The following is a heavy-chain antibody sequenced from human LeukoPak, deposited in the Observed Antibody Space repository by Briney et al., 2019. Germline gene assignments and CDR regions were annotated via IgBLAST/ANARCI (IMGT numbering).Heavy chain of an antibody. CDR2: MNPNSGNT. CDR3: ATRPGDYGGNSEYFDY. Sequence: ASVKVSCKASGYTFTTYDINWVRQATGQGREWMGWMNPNSGNTGYAQTFQGRVTMTRDTSISTAYMELSSLRSEDTAVYYCATRPGDYGGNSEYFDYWGQGTLVTVSS. V-gene: IGHV1-8*01. J-gene: IGHJ4*02. D-gene: IGHD4-23*01. CDR1: GYTFTTYD.